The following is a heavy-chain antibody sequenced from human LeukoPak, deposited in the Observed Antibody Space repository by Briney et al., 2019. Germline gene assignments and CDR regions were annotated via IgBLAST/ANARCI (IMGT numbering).Heavy chain of an antibody. Sequence: PSETLSLTCTVAGGSIRGYYWSWSRHPLGKGREWMGYIYYSGSTNYNPSLKSRVTISVSTSKNQFSLKLNSVTAADTAVYYCSRHEFDRGSLPYFDSWGEGILVTVSS. CDR2: IYYSGST. CDR1: GGSIRGYY. D-gene: IGHD3-10*01. J-gene: IGHJ4*02. CDR3: SRHEFDRGSLPYFDS. V-gene: IGHV4-59*08.